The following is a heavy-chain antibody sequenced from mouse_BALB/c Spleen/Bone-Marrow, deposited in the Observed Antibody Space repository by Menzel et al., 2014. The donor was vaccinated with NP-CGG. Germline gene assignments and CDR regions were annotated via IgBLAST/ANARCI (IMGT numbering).Heavy chain of an antibody. D-gene: IGHD2-3*01. V-gene: IGHV1-7*01. J-gene: IGHJ2*01. Sequence: VQLQQSGAELAKPGASVKMSCKASGYTFTSYWIHWIKQRPGQGLEWLGYINPSTGYTEYNQKFKDKATLTADKSSSTAYMQLTSLTSDASAVYYCARFYDVYYLPLVYWGQGTTLTVSS. CDR2: INPSTGYT. CDR3: ARFYDVYYLPLVY. CDR1: GYTFTSYW.